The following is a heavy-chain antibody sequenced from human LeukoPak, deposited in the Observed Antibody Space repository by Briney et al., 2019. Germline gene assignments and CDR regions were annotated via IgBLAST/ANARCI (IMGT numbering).Heavy chain of an antibody. Sequence: ASVKVSCKASGYTFTHKYMHWVRQAPGQGLEWMGWINPNSGGTNYAQKFQGRVTMTRDTSISTAYMELRRLRSDDTAVYYCAIDYYDSSGYSSNWGQGTLVTVSS. CDR1: GYTFTHKY. CDR3: AIDYYDSSGYSSN. V-gene: IGHV1-2*02. D-gene: IGHD3-22*01. J-gene: IGHJ4*02. CDR2: INPNSGGT.